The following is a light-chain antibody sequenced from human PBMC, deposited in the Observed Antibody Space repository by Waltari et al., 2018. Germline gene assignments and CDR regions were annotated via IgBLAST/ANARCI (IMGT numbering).Light chain of an antibody. CDR2: GAS. J-gene: IGKJ1*01. CDR1: QRVSSD. Sequence: EVVLTQSPATLSVSLGERATLSCRASQRVSSDLVWYQQKPGQAPRLIIHGASIRATGIPARFSGSGSGTEFTLTISSLQSEDSAVYYCQQYNKWPPGTFGQGTKVEIK. V-gene: IGKV3-15*01. CDR3: QQYNKWPPGT.